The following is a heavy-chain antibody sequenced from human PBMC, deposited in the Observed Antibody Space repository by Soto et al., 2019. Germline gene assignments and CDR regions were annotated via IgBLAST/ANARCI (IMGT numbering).Heavy chain of an antibody. CDR1: GYTFTSFS. Sequence: ASVKVSCKASGYTFTSFSMHWVRQAPGQRLEWMGWINTGNGDTKSSQNFQGRVTITRDTSASTAYMELSSLRSEDTAVYYCARDSSWANYWGQGTLVTVSS. CDR3: ARDSSWANY. D-gene: IGHD6-13*01. CDR2: INTGNGDT. V-gene: IGHV1-3*04. J-gene: IGHJ4*02.